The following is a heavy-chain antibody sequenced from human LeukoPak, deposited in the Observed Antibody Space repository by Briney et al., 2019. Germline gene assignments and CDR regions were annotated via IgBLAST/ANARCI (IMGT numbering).Heavy chain of an antibody. Sequence: GASVKVSCKASGYTFTSSYINWVRQAPGQRLEWMGWISAYNGRTNYAQKLQGRVTMTTDSSTSTAYMDLTSLRSDDTAVYYCARGGTYYPCIDYWGQGTLVTVSS. J-gene: IGHJ4*02. CDR3: ARGGTYYPCIDY. V-gene: IGHV1-18*01. CDR1: GYTFTSSY. CDR2: ISAYNGRT. D-gene: IGHD1-26*01.